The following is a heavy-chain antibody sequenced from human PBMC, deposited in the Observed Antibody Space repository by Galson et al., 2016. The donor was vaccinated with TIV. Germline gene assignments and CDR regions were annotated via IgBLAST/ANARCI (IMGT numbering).Heavy chain of an antibody. CDR3: ARSLVATVWGNWGYFDY. D-gene: IGHD3-16*01. J-gene: IGHJ4*02. Sequence: TLSLTCTVSGGSISSDGFFWHWIRQLPGRGLEWIGHINHSGRTYYNPYLKTGIRLSVDKSNSQFSLNLSPLTAADTAVYYCARSLVATVWGNWGYFDYWGQGTLVTVSS. V-gene: IGHV4-31*03. CDR1: GGSISSDGFF. CDR2: INHSGRT.